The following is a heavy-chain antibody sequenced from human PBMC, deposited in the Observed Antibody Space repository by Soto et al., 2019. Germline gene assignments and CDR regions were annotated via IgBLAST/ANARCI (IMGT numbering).Heavy chain of an antibody. V-gene: IGHV1-69*13. CDR3: ASGEYYYDSSGYPPLDY. J-gene: IGHJ4*02. D-gene: IGHD3-22*01. Sequence: ASVKVSCKASGGTFSSYAISWVRQAPGQGLEWMGGIIPIFGTANYAQKFQGRVTITADESTSTAYMELSSLRSEDTAVYYCASGEYYYDSSGYPPLDYWGQGTLVTVSS. CDR2: IIPIFGTA. CDR1: GGTFSSYA.